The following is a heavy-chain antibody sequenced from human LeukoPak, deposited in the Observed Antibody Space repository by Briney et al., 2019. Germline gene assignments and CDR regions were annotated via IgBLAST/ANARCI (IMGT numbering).Heavy chain of an antibody. CDR1: GYTFTTYN. V-gene: IGHV1-18*01. J-gene: IGHJ6*03. CDR3: ARDRGVDYCSGGSCSHYYYYMDV. Sequence: AASVKVSCKASGYTFTTYNINWVRQAPGQGLEWMGWISGYNGNTNYAQKLQGRVTMTTDTSTSTAYMELRSLKSDDTAVYYCARDRGVDYCSGGSCSHYYYYMDVWGKGTTVTISS. D-gene: IGHD2-15*01. CDR2: ISGYNGNT.